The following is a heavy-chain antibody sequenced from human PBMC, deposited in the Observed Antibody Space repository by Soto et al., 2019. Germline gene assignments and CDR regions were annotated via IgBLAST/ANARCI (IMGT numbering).Heavy chain of an antibody. Sequence: QLQLQESGPGLVKSSETLSLTCSVSGDSISNSRFYWAWIRQPPGEGLEWIGSIYHTGNAYYNPSLKCQVTIFVDTSKSQFPLKLTSVTAADTALYYCARDYFDSSDYTTNWFDPWGQGTLVTVSS. J-gene: IGHJ5*02. V-gene: IGHV4-39*01. CDR2: IYHTGNA. D-gene: IGHD3-22*01. CDR1: GDSISNSRFY. CDR3: ARDYFDSSDYTTNWFDP.